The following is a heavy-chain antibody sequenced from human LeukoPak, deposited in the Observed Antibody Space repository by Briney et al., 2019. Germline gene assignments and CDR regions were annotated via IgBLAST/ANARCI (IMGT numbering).Heavy chain of an antibody. V-gene: IGHV3-23*01. D-gene: IGHD1-1*01. CDR2: NSASGVSI. CDR1: GFTFSSYT. J-gene: IGHJ4*02. Sequence: GGSLRLSCAASGFTFSSYTMNWVRQAPGKGLEWVSGNSASGVSIYSADSVEGRFTISRDNSKNTLYLQMNGLRSEDTALYYCAKVWRGNYYDYWGQGTLVTVSS. CDR3: AKVWRGNYYDY.